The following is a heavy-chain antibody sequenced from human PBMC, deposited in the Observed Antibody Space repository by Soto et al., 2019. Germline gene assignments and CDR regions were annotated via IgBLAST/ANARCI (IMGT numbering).Heavy chain of an antibody. D-gene: IGHD5-18*01. J-gene: IGHJ4*02. CDR1: GGSVSGASYD. V-gene: IGHV4-61*01. CDR3: ARDIRGDSRALAC. CDR2: IYYSGST. Sequence: SETLSLTCTVSGGSVSGASYDWTWIRQSPGKGLYWVGYIYYSGSTTYSPSLKSRVTISIDTAKNQFSLILTSVTPADTAVYYCARDIRGDSRALACWGQGTLVTVS.